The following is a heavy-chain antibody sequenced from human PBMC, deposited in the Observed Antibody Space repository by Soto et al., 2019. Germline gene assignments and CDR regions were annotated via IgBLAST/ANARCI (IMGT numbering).Heavy chain of an antibody. CDR2: VYFSGNT. V-gene: IGHV4-59*01. J-gene: IGHJ5*02. D-gene: IGHD6-25*01. CDR3: GSVRPSGYVLS. CDR1: GGSLSSYY. Sequence: SETLSLTCTVSGGSLSSYYWTWIRQSPGRGLEWIGYVYFSGNTNYNPSLKSRVTISIDTSKNQFSLRLASVAAADTAFYYCGSVRPSGYVLSWGQGTLVTVSS.